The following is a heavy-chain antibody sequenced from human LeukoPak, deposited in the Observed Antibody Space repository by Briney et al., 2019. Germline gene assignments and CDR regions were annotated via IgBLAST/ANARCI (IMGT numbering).Heavy chain of an antibody. CDR2: IYPGDSDT. CDR3: ATAHYDFWSGSRIPFDY. CDR1: GYSFTSYW. V-gene: IGHV5-51*01. D-gene: IGHD3-3*01. Sequence: GESLKISCKGSGYSFTSYWIGWVRQMPGKGLEWMGIIYPGDSDTRYSPSFQGQVTISADKSISTAYLQWSSLKASGTAMYYCATAHYDFWSGSRIPFDYWGQGTLVTVSS. J-gene: IGHJ4*02.